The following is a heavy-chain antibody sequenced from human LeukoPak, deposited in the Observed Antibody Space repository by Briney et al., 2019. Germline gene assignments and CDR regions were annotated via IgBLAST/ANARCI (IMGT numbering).Heavy chain of an antibody. CDR1: GGSISSYY. Sequence: SETLSLTCTVSGGSISSYYWSWIRQPPGKGLEWIGYIYDSGSTNYNPSLKSRVTISVDTSKNQFSLKLSSVTAADTAVYYCARERGVVVPAATGRVIHAFDIWGQGTMVTVSS. J-gene: IGHJ3*02. D-gene: IGHD2-2*01. CDR2: IYDSGST. CDR3: ARERGVVVPAATGRVIHAFDI. V-gene: IGHV4-59*01.